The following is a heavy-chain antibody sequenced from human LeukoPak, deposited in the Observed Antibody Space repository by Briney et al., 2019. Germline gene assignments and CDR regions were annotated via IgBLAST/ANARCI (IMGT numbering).Heavy chain of an antibody. J-gene: IGHJ4*02. D-gene: IGHD3-22*01. Sequence: ASVKVSCKASGYTFTSYGISWARQAPGQGLEWMGWISAYNGNTNYAQKLQGRVTMTTDTSTSTAYMELRSLRSDDTAVYYCARDTERDYYDSSGPYRFDYWGQGTLVTVSS. V-gene: IGHV1-18*01. CDR1: GYTFTSYG. CDR2: ISAYNGNT. CDR3: ARDTERDYYDSSGPYRFDY.